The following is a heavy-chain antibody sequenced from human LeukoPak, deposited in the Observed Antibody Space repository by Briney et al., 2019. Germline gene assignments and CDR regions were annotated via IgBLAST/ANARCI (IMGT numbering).Heavy chain of an antibody. Sequence: PSETLSLTCSVSGDSICTYYWSWIRQPAGKGLEWIGRIYPTGTTNYNPSLESRVTMSLDTSKTQFSLKLSSVTAADTAMYYCARTVEPAYRVSDAFDIWGQGTMVSVSS. J-gene: IGHJ3*02. CDR3: ARTVEPAYRVSDAFDI. CDR1: GDSICTYY. D-gene: IGHD2-2*01. V-gene: IGHV4-4*07. CDR2: IYPTGTT.